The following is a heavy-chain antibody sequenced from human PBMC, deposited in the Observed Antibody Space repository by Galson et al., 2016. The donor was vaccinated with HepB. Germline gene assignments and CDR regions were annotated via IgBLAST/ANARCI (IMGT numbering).Heavy chain of an antibody. J-gene: IGHJ4*02. D-gene: IGHD3-22*01. Sequence: SLRLSCAASGFTFTTYAMSWVRQAPGKGLEWVSSISGSGGSTYDADAVKGRFTIPRDNSKNTVYLQMNSLRGDDTAVYYCAKDSVSSGYFLGAFDYWGQGTLVTVSS. CDR2: ISGSGGST. V-gene: IGHV3-23*01. CDR3: AKDSVSSGYFLGAFDY. CDR1: GFTFTTYA.